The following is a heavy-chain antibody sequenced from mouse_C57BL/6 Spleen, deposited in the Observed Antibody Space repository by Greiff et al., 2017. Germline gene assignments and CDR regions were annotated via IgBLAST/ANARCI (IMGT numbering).Heavy chain of an antibody. V-gene: IGHV1-82*01. D-gene: IGHD1-1*01. CDR2: IYPGDGDT. J-gene: IGHJ1*03. Sequence: QVQLQQSGPELVKPGASVKISCKASGYAFSSSWMNWVKQRPGKGLEWIGRIYPGDGDTNYNGKFKGKATLTADKSSSTAYMQLSSLTSEDSAVYFGASPLHYYGGSYWYFDVWGTGTTVTVSS. CDR3: ASPLHYYGGSYWYFDV. CDR1: GYAFSSSW.